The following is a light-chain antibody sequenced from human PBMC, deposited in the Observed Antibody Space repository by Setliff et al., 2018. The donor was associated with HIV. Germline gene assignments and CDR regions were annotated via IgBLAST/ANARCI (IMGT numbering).Light chain of an antibody. CDR2: EVN. Sequence: QSVLTQPPSVSGAPGQRVSISCTGSSSNIGAGSDVHWYQQHPGKAPKLMIYEVNKRPSGVPDRFSGSKSGDTASLTVSGLQAEDEADYFCTSYAGSNTYVFGTGTKVTVL. V-gene: IGLV1-40*01. CDR1: SSNIGAGSD. CDR3: TSYAGSNTYV. J-gene: IGLJ1*01.